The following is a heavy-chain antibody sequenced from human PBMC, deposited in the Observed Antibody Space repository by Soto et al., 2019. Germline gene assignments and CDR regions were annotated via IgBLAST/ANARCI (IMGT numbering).Heavy chain of an antibody. V-gene: IGHV4-39*01. CDR2: SYYSGST. J-gene: IGHJ4*02. D-gene: IGHD6-13*01. CDR3: ARLQQQLVL. Sequence: QLQLQESGPGLVKPSETLSLTCTVSGGSISSSSYFWGWIRQPPGKGLEWIGTSYYSGSTYSNPSLKSRVTISVDTAKNQFSLELNFVTAADTAVYYCARLQQQLVLWGQGTLVTVSS. CDR1: GGSISSSSYF.